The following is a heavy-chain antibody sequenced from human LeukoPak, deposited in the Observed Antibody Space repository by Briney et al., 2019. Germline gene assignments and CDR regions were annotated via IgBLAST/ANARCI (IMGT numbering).Heavy chain of an antibody. Sequence: GASVKVSCKASGYTFTSYYMHWVRQAPGQGLEWMGIINPSGGSTSYAQKFQGRVTMTRDMSTSTVYMELSSLRSDDTAVYYCARSPFVGSGYYREYFQHWGQGTLVTVSS. CDR2: INPSGGST. V-gene: IGHV1-46*01. J-gene: IGHJ1*01. CDR1: GYTFTSYY. CDR3: ARSPFVGSGYYREYFQH. D-gene: IGHD3-22*01.